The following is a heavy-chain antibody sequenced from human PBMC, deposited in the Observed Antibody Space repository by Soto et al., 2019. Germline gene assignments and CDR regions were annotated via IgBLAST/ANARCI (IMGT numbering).Heavy chain of an antibody. V-gene: IGHV3-30*18. CDR3: AKDWVGGSNRYQLDY. D-gene: IGHD4-4*01. Sequence: SXGSLRLFCAASRVTFRDYGMHWVSQAPGKGQDWVAGISHGASRKSYSDSVKGRFIISRDNSKKMLYLPLNSLRREDTAVYYCAKDWVGGSNRYQLDYWGRGTLVTVPS. CDR2: ISHGASRK. CDR1: RVTFRDYG. J-gene: IGHJ4*02.